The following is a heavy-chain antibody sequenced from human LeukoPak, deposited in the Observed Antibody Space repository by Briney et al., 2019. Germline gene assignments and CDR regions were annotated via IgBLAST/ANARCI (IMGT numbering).Heavy chain of an antibody. V-gene: IGHV1-46*01. J-gene: IGHJ4*02. CDR1: GYTFPSYY. Sequence: GASVKVSCKASGYTFPSYYMHWVRQAPGQGLEWMGIINPSGGSTSYAQKFQGRVTMTRDTSTSTVYMELSSLRSEDTAVYYCARDKEADIFGVVISADYWGQGTLVTVSS. D-gene: IGHD3-3*01. CDR2: INPSGGST. CDR3: ARDKEADIFGVVISADY.